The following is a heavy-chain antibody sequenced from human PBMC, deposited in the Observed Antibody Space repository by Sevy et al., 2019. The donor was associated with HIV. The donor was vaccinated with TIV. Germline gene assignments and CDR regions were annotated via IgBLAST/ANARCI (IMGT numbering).Heavy chain of an antibody. CDR2: IKQDGSEK. D-gene: IGHD6-19*01. CDR3: ARDSRIAVAAVNN. V-gene: IGHV3-7*01. J-gene: IGHJ4*02. Sequence: GGSLRLSCAASVFTFSSYWMSWVRQAPGKGLEWVANIKQDGSEKYYVDSVKGRFTISRDNAKNSLYLQMNSLRAEDTAVYYCARDSRIAVAAVNNWGQGTLVTVSS. CDR1: VFTFSSYW.